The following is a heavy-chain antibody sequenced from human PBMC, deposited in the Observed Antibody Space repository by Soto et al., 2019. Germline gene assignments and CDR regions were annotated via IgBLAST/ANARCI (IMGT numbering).Heavy chain of an antibody. CDR2: ISGGGDAT. V-gene: IGHV3-23*01. J-gene: IGHJ2*01. Sequence: QILESGGGLVQPGGSLRLSCVASGFTFGGYAMNWVRQAPGKGLEWVSGISGGGDATFYTDSVKGRFTISRDNSGNTLYLQMNSLRAEDTAVYFCGRKSQGSVTVTGNWYFDLWGRGTLVTVSS. CDR1: GFTFGGYA. D-gene: IGHD4-17*01. CDR3: GRKSQGSVTVTGNWYFDL.